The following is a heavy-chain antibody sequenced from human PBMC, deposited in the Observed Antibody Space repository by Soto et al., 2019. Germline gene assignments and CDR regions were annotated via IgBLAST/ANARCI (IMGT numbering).Heavy chain of an antibody. CDR2: IKSKTDGGTT. V-gene: IGHV3-15*01. CDR3: TTDRPDEYSSPFPSSYYGMVV. D-gene: IGHD6-6*01. J-gene: IGHJ6*02. Sequence: GGSLRLSCAAPGFTFSNAWMSWVRQAPGKGLEWVGRIKSKTDGGTTDYAAPVKGRFTISRDDSKNTLYLQMNSLKTEDTAVYYCTTDRPDEYSSPFPSSYYGMVVWGQGTKATVS. CDR1: GFTFSNAW.